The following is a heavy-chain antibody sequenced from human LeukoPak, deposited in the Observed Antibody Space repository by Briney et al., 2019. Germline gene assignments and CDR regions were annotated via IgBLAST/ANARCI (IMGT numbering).Heavy chain of an antibody. CDR2: ISWDGGST. CDR1: GFTFDDYT. J-gene: IGHJ6*02. V-gene: IGHV3-43*01. D-gene: IGHD3-9*01. Sequence: GGSLRLSCAASGFTFDDYTMHWVRQAPGKGLEWVSLISWDGGSTYYADSVKGRFTISRDNSKNSLYLQMNSLRTEDTALYYCAKDIEGYDTIYGMGVWGQGTTVTVSS. CDR3: AKDIEGYDTIYGMGV.